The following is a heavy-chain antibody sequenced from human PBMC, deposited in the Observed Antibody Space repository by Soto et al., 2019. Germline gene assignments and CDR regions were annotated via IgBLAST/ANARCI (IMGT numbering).Heavy chain of an antibody. CDR2: IYHSGST. Sequence: QLQLQESGSGLVKPSQTLSLTCAVSGGSISSGGYSWSWIRQPPGKGLEWIGYIYHSGSTYYNPSPQSRFNISVYRSKNQFSLKLSSAPAADTAVYYCARVAYCGGDCYRGFDPWGQGTLVTVSS. D-gene: IGHD2-21*02. CDR1: GGSISSGGYS. J-gene: IGHJ5*02. CDR3: ARVAYCGGDCYRGFDP. V-gene: IGHV4-30-2*01.